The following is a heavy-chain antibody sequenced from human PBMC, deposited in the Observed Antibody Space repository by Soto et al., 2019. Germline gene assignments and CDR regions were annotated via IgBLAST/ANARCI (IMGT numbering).Heavy chain of an antibody. CDR3: AREWLVQSGAFDI. CDR2: IWYDGSNK. CDR1: GFTFSSYG. J-gene: IGHJ3*02. Sequence: GGSLRLSCAASGFTFSSYGMHWVCQAPGKGLEWVAVIWYDGSNKYYADSVKGRFTISRDNSKNTLYLQMNSLRAEDTAVYYCAREWLVQSGAFDIWGQGTMVTVSS. D-gene: IGHD6-19*01. V-gene: IGHV3-33*01.